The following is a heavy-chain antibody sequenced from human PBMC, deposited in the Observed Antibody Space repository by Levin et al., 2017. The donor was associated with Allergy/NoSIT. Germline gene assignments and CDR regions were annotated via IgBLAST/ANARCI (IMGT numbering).Heavy chain of an antibody. CDR2: IYYSGST. J-gene: IGHJ5*02. CDR3: ARVLLTEGLLLGPWFDP. CDR1: GGSISSGDYY. D-gene: IGHD3-3*01. V-gene: IGHV4-30-4*01. Sequence: PSETLSLTCTVSGGSISSGDYYWSWIRQPPGKGLEWIGYIYYSGSTYYNPSLKSRVTISVDTSKNQFSLKLSSVTAADTAVYYCARVLLTEGLLLGPWFDPWGQGTLVTVSS.